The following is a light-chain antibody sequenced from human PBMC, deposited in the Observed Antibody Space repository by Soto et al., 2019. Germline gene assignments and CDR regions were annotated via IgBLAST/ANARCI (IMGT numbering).Light chain of an antibody. CDR3: QQFNTYPIT. V-gene: IGKV1-13*02. J-gene: IGKJ5*01. Sequence: AIQLTQSPSSLSASVGDRVTITCRASQDIRGALAWYQQKPGKPPNLLIFDVSSLQSGVPSRFSVSGSGTDFTLTISSLQPEDFATYYCQQFNTYPITFGQGTRLEIK. CDR2: DVS. CDR1: QDIRGA.